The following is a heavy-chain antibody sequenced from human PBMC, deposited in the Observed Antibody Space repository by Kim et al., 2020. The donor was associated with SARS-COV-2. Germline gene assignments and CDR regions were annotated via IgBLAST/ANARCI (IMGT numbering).Heavy chain of an antibody. CDR3: AHTITMIVVF. J-gene: IGHJ4*02. Sequence: DKRYSPSLKSRLTITKDTSKNQVVLTMTNMDPVDTATYYCAHTITMIVVFWGQGTLVTVSS. D-gene: IGHD3-22*01. V-gene: IGHV2-5*01. CDR2: DK.